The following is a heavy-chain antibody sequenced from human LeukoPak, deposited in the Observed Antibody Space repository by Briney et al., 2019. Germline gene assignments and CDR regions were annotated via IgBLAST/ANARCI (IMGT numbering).Heavy chain of an antibody. CDR3: ARAGGHIAAAGYYYFDY. CDR1: GFTFSSYS. V-gene: IGHV3-21*01. D-gene: IGHD6-13*01. Sequence: TGGSLRLSCAASGFTFSSYSMNWVRQAPGKGLEWVSSISSSSSYIYYADSVKGRFTISRDNAKNSLYLQMNSLRAEDTAVYYCARAGGHIAAAGYYYFDYWGQGTLVTVSS. J-gene: IGHJ4*02. CDR2: ISSSSSYI.